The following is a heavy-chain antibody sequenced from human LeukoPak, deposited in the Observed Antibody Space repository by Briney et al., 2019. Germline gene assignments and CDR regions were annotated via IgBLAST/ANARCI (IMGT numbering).Heavy chain of an antibody. CDR3: ARDWLAGNPYHAFDL. J-gene: IGHJ3*01. CDR1: GFTFSNYW. V-gene: IGHV3-7*01. Sequence: GGSLRLSCAASGFTFSNYWMSWVRQAPGKGLERVANIKEDGSEEYYVDSVKGRFSISRDNAKNSLYLQMNSLRAEDTAVYYCARDWLAGNPYHAFDLWGKGTMVTVSS. D-gene: IGHD3-22*01. CDR2: IKEDGSEE.